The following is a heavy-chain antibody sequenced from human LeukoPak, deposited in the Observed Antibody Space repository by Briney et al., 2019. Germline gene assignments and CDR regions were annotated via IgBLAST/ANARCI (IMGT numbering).Heavy chain of an antibody. CDR1: GGSISSYY. V-gene: IGHV4-4*07. CDR3: ARDPFAGYSSSWYAFDI. CDR2: IYTSGSA. J-gene: IGHJ3*02. Sequence: SETLSLTCTVSGGSISSYYWSWIRQPAGKGLEWIGRIYTSGSANYNPSLKSRVTMSVDTSKDQFSLKLSSVTAADTAVYYCARDPFAGYSSSWYAFDIWGQGTMVTVSS. D-gene: IGHD6-13*01.